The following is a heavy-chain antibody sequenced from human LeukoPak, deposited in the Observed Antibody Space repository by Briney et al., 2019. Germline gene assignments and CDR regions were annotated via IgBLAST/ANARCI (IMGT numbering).Heavy chain of an antibody. D-gene: IGHD3-3*01. Sequence: PSETLSLTCTVSGGSISSYYWSWIRRPPGKGLEWIGYIYYSGSTNYNPSLKSRVTISVDTSKNQFSLKLSSVTAADTAVYYCARGSEFLEWLLPFDYWGQGTLVTVSS. V-gene: IGHV4-59*01. CDR1: GGSISSYY. CDR2: IYYSGST. CDR3: ARGSEFLEWLLPFDY. J-gene: IGHJ4*02.